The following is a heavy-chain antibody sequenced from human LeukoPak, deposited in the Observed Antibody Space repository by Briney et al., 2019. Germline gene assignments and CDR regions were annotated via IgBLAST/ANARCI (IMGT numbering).Heavy chain of an antibody. CDR3: VKEAGLCAIVSCYGGFDF. V-gene: IGHV3-30*02. CDR1: GFTFSSSS. CDR2: IRYDGNYK. Sequence: GGSLRLSCAASGFTFSSSSMHWVRQAPGKGLEWVAFIRYDGNYKFYADSVKGRFTISRDDAKSTLYLQMSSLRPEDTAVYHCVKEAGLCAIVSCYGGFDFWGQGSLVTVPS. J-gene: IGHJ4*02. D-gene: IGHD5/OR15-5a*01.